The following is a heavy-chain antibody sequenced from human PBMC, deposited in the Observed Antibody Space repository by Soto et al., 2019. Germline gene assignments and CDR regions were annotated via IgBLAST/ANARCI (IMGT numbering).Heavy chain of an antibody. CDR1: GYIFTSYV. CDR3: ARGDIVVVPAAIHYYYYYGMDV. J-gene: IGHJ6*02. CDR2: IDPVNGNT. V-gene: IGHV1-3*01. Sequence: ASVKVSCKASGYIFTSYVIHWVRQAPGQRLEWMGWIDPVNGNTKYSQKFQGRVTITADESTSTAYMELSSLRSEDTAVYYCARGDIVVVPAAIHYYYYYGMDVWGQGTTVTVSS. D-gene: IGHD2-2*01.